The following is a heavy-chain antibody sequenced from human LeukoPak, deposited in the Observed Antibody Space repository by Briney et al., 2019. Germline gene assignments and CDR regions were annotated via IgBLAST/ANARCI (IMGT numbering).Heavy chain of an antibody. CDR3: AKGYSGWGPDY. CDR1: GFTFSSYS. Sequence: QTGGSLRLSCAASGFTFSSYSMNWVRQAPGKGLEWVAVISYDGSNKYYADSVKGRFTISRDNSKNTLYLQMNSLRAEDTAVYYCAKGYSGWGPDYWGQGTLVTVSS. J-gene: IGHJ4*02. CDR2: ISYDGSNK. D-gene: IGHD6-19*01. V-gene: IGHV3-30*18.